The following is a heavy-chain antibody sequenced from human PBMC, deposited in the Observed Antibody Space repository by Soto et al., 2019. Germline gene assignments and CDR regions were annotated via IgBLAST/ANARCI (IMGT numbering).Heavy chain of an antibody. D-gene: IGHD3-3*01. CDR2: ISGSSDST. J-gene: IGHJ4*02. Sequence: HPGGSLRLSCAASGFTFSNYGMTWVRQAPGKGLEWVSGISGSSDSTNYADSVKGRFTISRDNYKNTLYLQMNSLRAEDTAVYYCAKGSSSHRPYYFDYWGLGTLVTVSS. CDR1: GFTFSNYG. CDR3: AKGSSSHRPYYFDY. V-gene: IGHV3-23*01.